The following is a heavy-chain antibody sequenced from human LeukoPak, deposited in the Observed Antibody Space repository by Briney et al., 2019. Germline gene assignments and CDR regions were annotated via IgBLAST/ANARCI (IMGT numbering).Heavy chain of an antibody. V-gene: IGHV3-7*03. D-gene: IGHD1-20*01. CDR1: GFTFSSYW. CDR3: AREEVTGTIRREEDY. J-gene: IGHJ4*02. Sequence: GGSLRLSCAASGFTFSSYWMSWVRQAPGKGLEWVANIKQDGSEKYYVDSVKGRFTISRDNAKNSLYLQMNSLRAEDTALYYCAREEVTGTIRREEDYWGQGTLVTVSS. CDR2: IKQDGSEK.